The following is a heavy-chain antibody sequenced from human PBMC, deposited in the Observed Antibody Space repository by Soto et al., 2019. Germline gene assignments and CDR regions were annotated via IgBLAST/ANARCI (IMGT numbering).Heavy chain of an antibody. CDR3: ALLADFWSGFSGSWFDP. J-gene: IGHJ5*02. CDR1: GGSFSGYY. CDR2: INHSGST. V-gene: IGHV4-34*01. D-gene: IGHD3-3*01. Sequence: PSETLSLTCAVYGGSFSGYYWSWIRQPPGKGLEWIGEINHSGSTNYNPSLKSRVTISVDTSKNQFSLKLSSVTAADTAVYYCALLADFWSGFSGSWFDPWGQGTLVTVSS.